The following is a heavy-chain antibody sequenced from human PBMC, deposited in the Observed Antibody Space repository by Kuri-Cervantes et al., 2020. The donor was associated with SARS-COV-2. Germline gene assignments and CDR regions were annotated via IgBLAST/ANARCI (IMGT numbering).Heavy chain of an antibody. CDR2: IKQDGSET. CDR1: GFSFSTYW. Sequence: GGSLRLSCVVSGFSFSTYWMTWVRQAPGKGLEWVADIKQDGSETYYVDSVKGRFTISRDNAKNMLFLQMNSLRAEDTAVYYCVRDGDHWNFDYWGQGTLVTVSS. CDR3: VRDGDHWNFDY. J-gene: IGHJ4*02. D-gene: IGHD1-1*01. V-gene: IGHV3-7*01.